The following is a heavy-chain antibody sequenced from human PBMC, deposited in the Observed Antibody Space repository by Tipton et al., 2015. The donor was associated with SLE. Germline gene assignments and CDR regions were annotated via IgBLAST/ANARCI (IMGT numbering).Heavy chain of an antibody. Sequence: TLSLTCAVSGYSISSSYYWSWIRQPPGKGLEWIGEINHSGSTNYNPSLKSRVTISVDTSKNQFSLKLNSVTAADTAVYYCARLVVVTAREEYFQHWGQGTLVTVSS. V-gene: IGHV4-34*01. J-gene: IGHJ1*01. D-gene: IGHD2-21*02. CDR3: ARLVVVTAREEYFQH. CDR1: GYSISSSYY. CDR2: INHSGST.